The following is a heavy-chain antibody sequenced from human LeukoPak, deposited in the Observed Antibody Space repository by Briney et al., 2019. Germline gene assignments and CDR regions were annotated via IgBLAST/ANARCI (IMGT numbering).Heavy chain of an antibody. Sequence: SETLSLTCTVSGGSISNSFWSWIRQPPDKGLECIGYISYSGSTKYDPSLKSRLTMSVDTAKNQVSLNLTSVTAADTAVYYCARDKHSASYTGGRYYPYYFDSWGQGTLVTVSS. J-gene: IGHJ4*02. CDR1: GGSISNSF. V-gene: IGHV4-59*01. CDR3: ARDKHSASYTGGRYYPYYFDS. D-gene: IGHD2-8*02. CDR2: ISYSGST.